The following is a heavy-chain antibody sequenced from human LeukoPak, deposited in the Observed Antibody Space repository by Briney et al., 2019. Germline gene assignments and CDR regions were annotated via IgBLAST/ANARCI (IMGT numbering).Heavy chain of an antibody. V-gene: IGHV3-23*01. CDR2: ISGSGGST. J-gene: IGHJ4*02. CDR1: GFTFSIYA. D-gene: IGHD3-3*01. Sequence: GGSLRLSCAASGFTFSIYAMSWVRQAPGEGLEWVSAISGSGGSTYNADSVRGRCTISRDNSKNTLYLQMNSLRAEDTAVYYFAKGKYYDFWSGYSVADYWGQGTLVSVSS. CDR3: AKGKYYDFWSGYSVADY.